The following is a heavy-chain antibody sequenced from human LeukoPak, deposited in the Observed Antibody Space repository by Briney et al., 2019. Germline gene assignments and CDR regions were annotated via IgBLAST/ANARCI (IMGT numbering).Heavy chain of an antibody. V-gene: IGHV3-23*01. Sequence: GGSLRLSCAASGFTFSSYAMSWVRQAPGKGLEWVSAISGSGGSTYYADSVKGRFTISRDNSKNTLYLQMNSLRAEDTAVYYCAKTAPRYCSGGSCYNYRGQGTLVTVSS. CDR2: ISGSGGST. D-gene: IGHD2-15*01. J-gene: IGHJ4*02. CDR3: AKTAPRYCSGGSCYNY. CDR1: GFTFSSYA.